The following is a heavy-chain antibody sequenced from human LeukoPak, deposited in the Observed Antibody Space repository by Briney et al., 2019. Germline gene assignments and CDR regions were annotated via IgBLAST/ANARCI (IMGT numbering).Heavy chain of an antibody. D-gene: IGHD3-10*01. CDR2: IYYSGST. Sequence: SETLSLTCTVSGGSISSYYWSWIRQPPGKGLEWIGYIYYSGSTNYNPSLKSRVTISVDTSKNQFSLKLSSVTAADTAVYYCARGPMVRGVRAWFDPWGQGTLVTVSS. V-gene: IGHV4-59*01. J-gene: IGHJ5*02. CDR3: ARGPMVRGVRAWFDP. CDR1: GGSISSYY.